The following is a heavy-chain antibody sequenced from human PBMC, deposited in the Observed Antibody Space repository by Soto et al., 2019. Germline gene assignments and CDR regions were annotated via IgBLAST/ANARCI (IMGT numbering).Heavy chain of an antibody. CDR1: GYPFPNYG. V-gene: IGHV1-3*01. D-gene: IGHD1-26*01. J-gene: IGHJ4*02. Sequence: QVQLVQSGAEVKKPGASVKVSCKASGYPFPNYGIHWVRQAPGQRLEWMGWINVGNGDTQYSEKFEARVTISSNTSASTAYMELRSLTSEDTAIYFCARHLTGSYYQLHFWGQGSLVAVSS. CDR3: ARHLTGSYYQLHF. CDR2: INVGNGDT.